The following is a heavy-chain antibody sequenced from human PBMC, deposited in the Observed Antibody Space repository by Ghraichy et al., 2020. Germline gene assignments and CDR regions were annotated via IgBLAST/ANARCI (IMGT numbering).Heavy chain of an antibody. V-gene: IGHV4-34*01. D-gene: IGHD2-15*01. CDR2: INHSGST. J-gene: IGHJ4*02. CDR1: GGSFSGYY. Sequence: SETLSLTCAVYGGSFSGYYWSWIRQPPGKGLEWIGEINHSGSTNYNPSLKSRVTISVDTSKNQFSLKLSSVTAADTAVYYCARGQGYCSGGSCYSRRSGRYYFDHWGQGTLVTVSS. CDR3: ARGQGYCSGGSCYSRRSGRYYFDH.